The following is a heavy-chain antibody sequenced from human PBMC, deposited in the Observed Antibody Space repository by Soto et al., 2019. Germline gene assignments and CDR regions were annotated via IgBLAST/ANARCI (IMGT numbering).Heavy chain of an antibody. CDR3: AREAAAIHPRDAFDI. CDR2: IYYSGST. CDR1: GGSISSGGYY. V-gene: IGHV4-31*03. J-gene: IGHJ3*02. Sequence: QVQLQESGPGLVKPSQTLSLTCTVSGGSISSGGYYWSWIRQHPGKGLEWIGCIYYSGSTYYNPSLKSRVTISVDTSKNQFSLKLSSVTAADTAVYYCAREAAAIHPRDAFDIWGQGTMVTVSS. D-gene: IGHD6-13*01.